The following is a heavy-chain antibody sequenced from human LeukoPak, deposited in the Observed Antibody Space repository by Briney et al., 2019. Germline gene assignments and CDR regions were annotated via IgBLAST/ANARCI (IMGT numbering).Heavy chain of an antibody. CDR1: GFTFNTYA. V-gene: IGHV3-21*01. CDR2: ISSSSSDI. CDR3: ATGYTSGTRIDY. D-gene: IGHD6-19*01. J-gene: IGHJ4*02. Sequence: PGGSLRLSCAASGFTFNTYAMSWVRQAPGKGLEWVSAISSSSSDIYYTDSVKGRFTISRDNANNFLYLQVSSLRAEDTAVYYCATGYTSGTRIDYWGQGTLVSVSS.